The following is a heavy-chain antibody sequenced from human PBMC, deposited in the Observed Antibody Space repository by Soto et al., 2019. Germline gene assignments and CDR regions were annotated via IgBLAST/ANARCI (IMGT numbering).Heavy chain of an antibody. V-gene: IGHV1-69*06. CDR1: GGPFKAYA. CDR3: PTDRAAASGIHAFDI. J-gene: IGHJ3*02. D-gene: IGHD6-13*01. Sequence: QVQLVQSGAEVKKPGSSVKVSCKTSGGPFKAYAVSWVRQAPGQGLEWMGGIIPVFVSPTYAQDFQGRVNSTADKSTSTAYMELSNLRFDDTAVYYCPTDRAAASGIHAFDIWGQGTMVAVSS. CDR2: IIPVFVSP.